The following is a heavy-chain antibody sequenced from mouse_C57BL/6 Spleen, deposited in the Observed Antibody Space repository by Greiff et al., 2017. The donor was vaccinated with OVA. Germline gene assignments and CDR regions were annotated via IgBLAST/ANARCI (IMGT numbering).Heavy chain of an antibody. D-gene: IGHD1-1*01. CDR3: ASPYYYGSSSWFAY. V-gene: IGHV1-82*01. Sequence: QVQLQQSGPELVKPGASVKISCKASGYAFSSSWMNWVKQRPGKGLEWIGRIYPGDGDTNYNGKFKGKATLTADKSSSTAYMQLSSLTSEDSAVYFCASPYYYGSSSWFAYWGQGTLVTVSA. J-gene: IGHJ3*01. CDR2: IYPGDGDT. CDR1: GYAFSSSW.